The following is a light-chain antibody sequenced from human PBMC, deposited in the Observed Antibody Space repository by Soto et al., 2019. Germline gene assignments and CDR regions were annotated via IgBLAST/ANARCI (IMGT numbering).Light chain of an antibody. CDR1: SSDVGGYNY. V-gene: IGLV2-14*03. Sequence: QSALTQPASMSGSPGQSITISCTGTSSDVGGYNYVSWYQLHPGKPPKLMIYDVSIRPSGVSNRFSGSKSGNTASLTISGLQAEDETDYYCSSYTSSSSVVFGGGTKLTVL. J-gene: IGLJ2*01. CDR3: SSYTSSSSVV. CDR2: DVS.